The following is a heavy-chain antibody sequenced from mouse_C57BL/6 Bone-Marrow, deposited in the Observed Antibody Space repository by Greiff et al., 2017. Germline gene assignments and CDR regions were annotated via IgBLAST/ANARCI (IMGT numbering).Heavy chain of an antibody. CDR3: AMKDYGNYNSNWYFDV. Sequence: QVQLQQPGAELVKPGASVKVSCKASGYTFTSYWMHWVKQRPGQGLEWIGRIHPSDSDTNSNQKFKGKATLTVDKSSSTAYMQLSSLTSEDSAVYYCAMKDYGNYNSNWYFDVWGTGTTVTVSS. CDR2: IHPSDSDT. D-gene: IGHD2-1*01. V-gene: IGHV1-74*01. CDR1: GYTFTSYW. J-gene: IGHJ1*03.